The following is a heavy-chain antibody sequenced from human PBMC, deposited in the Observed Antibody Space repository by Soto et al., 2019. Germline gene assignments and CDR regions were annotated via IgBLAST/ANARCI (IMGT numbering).Heavy chain of an antibody. V-gene: IGHV1-24*01. CDR1: GFTLTELS. CDR3: ATLVAAAGTIDC. Sequence: GASVNVSCKVSGFTLTELSMHWVRQAPGKGLEWMGGFDPEDGETIYAQKFQGRVTMTEATSTDTAYMELSSLRSEDTAVYYCATLVAAAGTIDCWGQGTLVTVSS. CDR2: FDPEDGET. D-gene: IGHD6-13*01. J-gene: IGHJ4*02.